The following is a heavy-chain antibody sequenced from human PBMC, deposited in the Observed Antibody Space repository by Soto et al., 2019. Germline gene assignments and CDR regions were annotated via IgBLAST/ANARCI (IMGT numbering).Heavy chain of an antibody. D-gene: IGHD2-2*01. V-gene: IGHV3-21*01. J-gene: IGHJ6*03. CDR2: ISSSSSYI. Sequence: VQLVESGGGLVKPGGSLRLSCAASGFTFSSYSMNWVRQAPGKGLEWVSSISSSSSYIYYADSVKGRFTISRDNAKNSLYLQMNSLRDEDTAVYYCARGMPAAIYYYYYYMAVWGKGTTVTVSS. CDR1: GFTFSSYS. CDR3: ARGMPAAIYYYYYYMAV.